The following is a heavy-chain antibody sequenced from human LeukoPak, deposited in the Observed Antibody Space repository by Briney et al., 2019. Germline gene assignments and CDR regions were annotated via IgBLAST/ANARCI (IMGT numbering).Heavy chain of an antibody. V-gene: IGHV3-30-3*01. CDR3: ARDRGSGTKDYYGMDV. CDR2: ISYDGSNE. D-gene: IGHD1-26*01. CDR1: GFTFSSYA. Sequence: GGSLRLSCAASGFTFSSYAIHWVRQAPGKGLEWVVVISYDGSNEYYADPVKGRFTISRDNSKNTLYLQMNSLRAEDTAVYYCARDRGSGTKDYYGMDVWGQGTTVTVSS. J-gene: IGHJ6*01.